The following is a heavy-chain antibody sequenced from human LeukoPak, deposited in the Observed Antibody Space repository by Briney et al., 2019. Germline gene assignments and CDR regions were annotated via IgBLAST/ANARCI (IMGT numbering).Heavy chain of an antibody. J-gene: IGHJ4*02. Sequence: GGSLRLSCAASGFTFGSYGMHWVRQAPGKGLEWVSAISGSGGSTYYADSVKGRFTISRDNSKNTLYLQMNSLRAEDTAVYYCAKDLGGWLPLGGQGTLVTVSS. CDR3: AKDLGGWLPL. CDR1: GFTFGSYG. V-gene: IGHV3-23*01. D-gene: IGHD5-12*01. CDR2: ISGSGGST.